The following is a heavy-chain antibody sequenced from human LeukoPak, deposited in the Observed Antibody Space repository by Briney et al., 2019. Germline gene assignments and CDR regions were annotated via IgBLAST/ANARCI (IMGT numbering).Heavy chain of an antibody. CDR3: ARDFLWFGELLALDY. J-gene: IGHJ4*02. CDR1: GGTFSSYA. V-gene: IGHV1-69*05. Sequence: ASVKVSCKASGGTFSSYAISWVRQAPGQGLEWMGGIIPIFGTANYAQKFQGRVTITTDESTSTAYMELSSLRSEDTAVCYCARDFLWFGELLALDYWGQGTLVTVSS. CDR2: IIPIFGTA. D-gene: IGHD3-10*01.